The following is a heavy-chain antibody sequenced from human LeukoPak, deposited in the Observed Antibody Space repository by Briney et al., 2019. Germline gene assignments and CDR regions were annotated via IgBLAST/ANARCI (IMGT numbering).Heavy chain of an antibody. CDR1: GFTFSSYT. CDR2: ITTSDGNT. Sequence: GGSLRLSCAASGFTFSSYTMSWVRQAPGKGLEWVSTITTSDGNTYYADSVKGRFTVSRDNSKNTLYLQMNSLRVEDTAVYYCTKLGLLAYCGGDCRGMDVWGQGTTVTVSS. J-gene: IGHJ6*02. V-gene: IGHV3-23*01. D-gene: IGHD2-21*02. CDR3: TKLGLLAYCGGDCRGMDV.